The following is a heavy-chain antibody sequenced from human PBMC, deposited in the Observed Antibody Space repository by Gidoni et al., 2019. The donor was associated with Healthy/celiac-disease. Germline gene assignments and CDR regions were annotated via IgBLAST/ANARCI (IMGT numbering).Heavy chain of an antibody. CDR2: ISYEGSNK. J-gene: IGHJ5*02. CDR3: ARESRGVSYDFWSGDIVWFDP. Sequence: QVQLVESGGGGVQPGRSLRVSCAASGLTASGCAMHWVRQAPGKGLEWVAVISYEGSNKYYADSVKGRFTISRDNSKNTLYLQMNSLRAEDTAVYYCARESRGVSYDFWSGDIVWFDPWGQGTLVTVSS. D-gene: IGHD3-3*01. V-gene: IGHV3-30*01. CDR1: GLTASGCA.